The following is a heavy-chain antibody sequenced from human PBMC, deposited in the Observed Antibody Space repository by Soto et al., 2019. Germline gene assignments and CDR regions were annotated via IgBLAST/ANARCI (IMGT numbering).Heavy chain of an antibody. V-gene: IGHV4-34*01. D-gene: IGHD3-3*01. Sequence: SAPLSLTCAVDGASFSGSYWSWVRQPPGKGLEWIVEINHSGSTHYNPSPKSRVTIAVDTCKNQFSLKLSSVTSADGAVECCERMIFWTGSKLDYLSQVTLVTVS. J-gene: IGHJ4*02. CDR3: ERMIFWTGSKLDY. CDR1: GASFSGSY. CDR2: INHSGST.